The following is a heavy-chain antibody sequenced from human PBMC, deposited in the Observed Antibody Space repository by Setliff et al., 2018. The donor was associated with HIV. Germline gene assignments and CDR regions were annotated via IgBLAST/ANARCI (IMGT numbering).Heavy chain of an antibody. V-gene: IGHV3-23*01. CDR1: GFMFSLYE. Sequence: GGSLRLSCAASGFMFSLYEMNWVRQAPGKGLEWVSAISGSGGSTYYADSVKGRFTISRDNSKNTLYLQMNSLRAEDTAVYYCAKDYYDFVWGSSLAYWGQGTLVTVSS. D-gene: IGHD3-16*01. J-gene: IGHJ4*02. CDR2: ISGSGGST. CDR3: AKDYYDFVWGSSLAY.